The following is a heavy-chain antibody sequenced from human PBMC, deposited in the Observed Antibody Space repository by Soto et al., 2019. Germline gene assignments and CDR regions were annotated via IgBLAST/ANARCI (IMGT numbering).Heavy chain of an antibody. Sequence: WSLRLSCAASGFTFSSYALNWVRQAPGKGLEWVSGISGGGGSLYYADSVKGRFTISRDNSKNTLYLQMNSLRAEDTAVYYCAKATRLNYYDSSGYYPAFDYWGQGPLVTV. CDR2: ISGGGGSL. CDR1: GFTFSSYA. V-gene: IGHV3-23*01. D-gene: IGHD3-22*01. CDR3: AKATRLNYYDSSGYYPAFDY. J-gene: IGHJ4*02.